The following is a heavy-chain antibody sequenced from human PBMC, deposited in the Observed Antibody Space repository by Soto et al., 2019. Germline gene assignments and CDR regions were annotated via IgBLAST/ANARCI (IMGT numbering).Heavy chain of an antibody. V-gene: IGHV1-2*04. CDR3: ARGERYCSGGSCYSAFDI. J-gene: IGHJ3*02. CDR2: INPNSGGT. D-gene: IGHD2-15*01. Sequence: ASVNVSCKASGYTFTGYYMHWVRQAPGQGLEWMGWINPNSGGTNYAQKFQGWVTMTRDTSISTAYMELSRLRSDDTAVYYCARGERYCSGGSCYSAFDIWGQGTMVTVSS. CDR1: GYTFTGYY.